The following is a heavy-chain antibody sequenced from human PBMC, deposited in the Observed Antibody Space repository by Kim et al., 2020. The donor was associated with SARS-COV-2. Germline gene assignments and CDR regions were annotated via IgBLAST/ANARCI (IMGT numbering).Heavy chain of an antibody. J-gene: IGHJ6*02. CDR3: ARVRLGYYYYGMDV. V-gene: IGHV4-59*01. Sequence: NPSLKSRLTISLGTSKNQFSLKLSSVTAADTAVYYCARVRLGYYYYGMDVWGQGTTVTVSS.